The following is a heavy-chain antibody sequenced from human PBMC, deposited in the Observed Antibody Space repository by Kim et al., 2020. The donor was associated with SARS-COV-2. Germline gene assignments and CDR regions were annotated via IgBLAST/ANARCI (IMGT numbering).Heavy chain of an antibody. CDR2: MKQDGSEI. D-gene: IGHD2-21*02. CDR1: GFTFGSYW. J-gene: IGHJ2*01. Sequence: GGSLRLSCAASGFTFGSYWMSWVRQAPGKGLEWVASMKQDGSEIYYVDSVKGRFTISRDNAKNSLFLQMNSLRAEDTAVYYCARDGEYCGGDCYSYGYFALWGRGTLVTVSS. CDR3: ARDGEYCGGDCYSYGYFAL. V-gene: IGHV3-7*01.